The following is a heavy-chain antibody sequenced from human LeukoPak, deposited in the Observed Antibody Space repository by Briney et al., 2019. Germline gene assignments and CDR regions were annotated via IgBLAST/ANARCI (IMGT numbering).Heavy chain of an antibody. V-gene: IGHV1-18*01. CDR1: GYTFTSYG. D-gene: IGHD2-2*02. J-gene: IGHJ6*03. CDR3: ARDLRYCSSTSCYSFSYYYYMDV. Sequence: GASVKVSCKASGYTFTSYGISWVRQAPGQGLEWMGWISAYNGNTNYAQKLQGRVTMTTDTSTSTAYMELRSLRSDDTAVYYCARDLRYCSSTSCYSFSYYYYMDVWGKGTTVTVSS. CDR2: ISAYNGNT.